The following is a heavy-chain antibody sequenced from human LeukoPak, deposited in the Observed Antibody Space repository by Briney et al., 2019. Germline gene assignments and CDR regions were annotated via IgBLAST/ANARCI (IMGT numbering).Heavy chain of an antibody. CDR2: IYSGGST. CDR3: ARGRPVGASTVEDY. Sequence: GGSLRLSCAATGFTVSNNYMSWGRQAPGRGLEWVSVIYSGGSTDYADSVKGRFTISRDNSKNMLYLQMNNLRAEDTAFYYCARGRPVGASTVEDYWGQGTLVTVSS. J-gene: IGHJ4*02. V-gene: IGHV3-66*01. D-gene: IGHD1-26*01. CDR1: GFTVSNNY.